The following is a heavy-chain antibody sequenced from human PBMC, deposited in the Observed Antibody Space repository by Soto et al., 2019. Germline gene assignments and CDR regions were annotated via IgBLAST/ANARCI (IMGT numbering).Heavy chain of an antibody. CDR2: IYDGGST. CDR3: ARGDGDYGRRLDP. D-gene: IGHD4-17*01. Sequence: EVQLVESGGDLAQPGGSLRLSCAASGFPVSTNYVSWVRQAPGKGLEWVSIIYDGGSTYYADAVKGRFTISRDNFKNMLYLQMNSLRAEDTAVYYCARGDGDYGRRLDPWGQGTQVTVSS. V-gene: IGHV3-66*01. CDR1: GFPVSTNY. J-gene: IGHJ5*02.